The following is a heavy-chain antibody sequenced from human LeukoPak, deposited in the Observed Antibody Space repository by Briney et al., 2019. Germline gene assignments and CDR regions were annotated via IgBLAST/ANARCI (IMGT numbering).Heavy chain of an antibody. Sequence: GGSLRLSCAASGFTFSSYGMHWVRQAPGKGLEWVAFIRYDGSNEYYADSVKGRFTTSRDNSKNTLYLQMNSLRAEDTAVYYCAKDHLDRRVIAIGNYFDYWGQGTLVTVSS. CDR1: GFTFSSYG. CDR3: AKDHLDRRVIAIGNYFDY. V-gene: IGHV3-30*02. CDR2: IRYDGSNE. J-gene: IGHJ4*02. D-gene: IGHD2-21*01.